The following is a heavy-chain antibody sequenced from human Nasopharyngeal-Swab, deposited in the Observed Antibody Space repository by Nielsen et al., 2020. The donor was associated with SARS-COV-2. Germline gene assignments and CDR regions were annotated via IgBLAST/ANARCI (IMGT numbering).Heavy chain of an antibody. CDR2: MSYDGSNK. Sequence: MRQSAGGVLECVAVMSYDGSNKYYADSVKGGSTISRDNTKNPQYLQMNSLRAEDTAVYYCAKDRGYSSSWYIFDYWGQGTLVTVSS. J-gene: IGHJ4*02. D-gene: IGHD6-13*01. V-gene: IGHV3-30*18. CDR3: AKDRGYSSSWYIFDY.